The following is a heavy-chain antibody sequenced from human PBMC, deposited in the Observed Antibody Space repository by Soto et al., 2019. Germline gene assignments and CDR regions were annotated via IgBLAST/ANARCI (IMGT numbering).Heavy chain of an antibody. CDR1: GGTCPTNS. CDR2: IYPGDSDT. V-gene: IGHV5-51*01. CDR3: ARMSYSRPSGRYYLRFDP. D-gene: IGHD6-6*01. J-gene: IGHJ5*02. Sequence: CQDTGGTCPTNSEDRRRGKDGKCLEWMGIIYPGDSDTRYSPSFQGQVTISADKSISTAYLQWSSLKASDTAMYYRARMSYSRPSGRYYLRFDPLGLGPLVPVSS.